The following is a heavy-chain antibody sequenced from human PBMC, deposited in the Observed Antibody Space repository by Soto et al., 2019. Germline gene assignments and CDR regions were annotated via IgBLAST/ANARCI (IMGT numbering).Heavy chain of an antibody. Sequence: QLQLQESGPGLVKPSETLSLTCTVSGGSISSSSYYWDWIRQPPGQGLQRIGSIYFSGSTAYNPSLKSRVTISVDTSKNQFSLKASSVTAADTAVYYCARDRNVVVVAASGYWGQGTLVTASS. CDR1: GGSISSSSYY. D-gene: IGHD2-15*01. CDR2: IYFSGST. V-gene: IGHV4-39*02. J-gene: IGHJ4*02. CDR3: ARDRNVVVVAASGY.